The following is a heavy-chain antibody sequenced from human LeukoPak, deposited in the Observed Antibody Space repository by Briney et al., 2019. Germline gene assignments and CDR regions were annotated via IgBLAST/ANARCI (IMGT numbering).Heavy chain of an antibody. D-gene: IGHD3-22*01. CDR3: ARHQYYYDSSGLNWFDP. J-gene: IGHJ5*02. V-gene: IGHV5-51*01. CDR2: IYPGDSDT. CDR1: GYSFTSYW. Sequence: GESLKISCKGSGYSFTSYWIGWVRQMPGKGLEWMGTIYPGDSDTRYSPSFQGQVTISADKSISTAYLQWSSLKASDTAMYYCARHQYYYDSSGLNWFDPWGQGTLVTVSS.